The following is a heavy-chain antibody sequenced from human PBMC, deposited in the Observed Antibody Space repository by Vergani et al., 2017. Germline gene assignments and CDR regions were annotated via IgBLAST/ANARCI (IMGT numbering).Heavy chain of an antibody. V-gene: IGHV1-2*02. CDR2: ITPQNGGT. CDR1: GYYFTDNY. D-gene: IGHD3-9*01. J-gene: IGHJ5*02. Sequence: QVQLVQSGAEVKKPGAAVKVSCKASGYYFTDNYLHWVRQAPGQGLEWMGRITPQNGGTQYAEKFKGRVTMTRDTSITTAYMELTSLTSDDTAVYYCVRGGTFDWLSTWGQGTVVTVSS. CDR3: VRGGTFDWLST.